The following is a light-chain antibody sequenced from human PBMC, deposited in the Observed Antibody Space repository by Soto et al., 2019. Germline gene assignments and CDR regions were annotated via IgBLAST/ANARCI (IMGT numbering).Light chain of an antibody. Sequence: IVMTQSPATLSVSPGERVTLSCRASETVRTTLAWFQQKPGQTPRLLIFGASTRATGIPTRFTGSGSETEFTLTIGSLQSEDLAVYYCQQYNTWPRTFGQGTKVETK. V-gene: IGKV3-15*01. CDR3: QQYNTWPRT. CDR1: ETVRTT. J-gene: IGKJ1*01. CDR2: GAS.